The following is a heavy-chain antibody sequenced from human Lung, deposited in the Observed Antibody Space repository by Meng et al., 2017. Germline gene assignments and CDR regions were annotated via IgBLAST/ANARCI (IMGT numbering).Heavy chain of an antibody. CDR1: AYTFPDYW. CDR2: INPKSGDT. CDR3: ARDEDISAAGKLFGDY. D-gene: IGHD6-13*01. V-gene: IGHV1-2*06. J-gene: IGHJ4*02. Sequence: VTRVQTAAEVRKPGASVKVSCKASAYTFPDYWRCWVRRAPGQGLRWMGRINPKSGDTHYAQRFQGRVTMTGDTSISTAYMELSGLRSDDTAMYYCARDEDISAAGKLFGDYWGQGTLVTVSS.